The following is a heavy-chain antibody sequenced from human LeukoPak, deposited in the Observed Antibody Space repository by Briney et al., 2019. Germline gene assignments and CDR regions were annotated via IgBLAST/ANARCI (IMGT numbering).Heavy chain of an antibody. D-gene: IGHD3-22*01. J-gene: IGHJ3*02. CDR2: MNPSSGKT. V-gene: IGHV1-8*02. CDR1: GYTFTSYG. CDR3: ALSGYSSDDAFDI. Sequence: ASMKVSCKASGYTFTSYGITWVRQAVEQGLEWMGWMNPSSGKTGCVQKIVGRVTMTRSTSESTAYMELSSLTSDDTAVYYCALSGYSSDDAFDIWGQGTVVTVSS.